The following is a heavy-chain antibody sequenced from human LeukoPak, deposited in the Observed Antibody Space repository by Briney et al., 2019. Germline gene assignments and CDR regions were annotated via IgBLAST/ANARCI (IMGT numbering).Heavy chain of an antibody. CDR2: MYQTGSS. Sequence: SETLSLTCSVSGYSIGSGHYWGWIRQPPGKGLEWIGSMYQTGSSYYSPSLKSRVTISLDTSKNQISLKLTFVTAADTAFYFCARENVVAQGTFDYWGQGALVTVSS. CDR3: ARENVVAQGTFDY. V-gene: IGHV4-38-2*02. J-gene: IGHJ4*02. D-gene: IGHD2-21*01. CDR1: GYSIGSGHY.